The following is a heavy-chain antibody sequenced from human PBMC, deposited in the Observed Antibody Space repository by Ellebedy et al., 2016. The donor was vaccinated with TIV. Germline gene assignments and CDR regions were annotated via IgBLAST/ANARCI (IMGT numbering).Heavy chain of an antibody. CDR1: GFTFSFYW. CDR2: INKDGSEK. CDR3: AKGRYSSGWNTRGAFDI. D-gene: IGHD6-19*01. J-gene: IGHJ3*02. V-gene: IGHV3-7*03. Sequence: GESLKISCAGSGFTFSFYWMSWVRQAPGKGPEWVANINKDGSEKFYVDSVKGRFTISRDNAKNSLYLQMNSLRAEDTAVYYCAKGRYSSGWNTRGAFDIWGQGTMVTVSS.